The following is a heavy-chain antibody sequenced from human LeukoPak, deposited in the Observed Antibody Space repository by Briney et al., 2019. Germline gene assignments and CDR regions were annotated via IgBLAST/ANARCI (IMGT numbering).Heavy chain of an antibody. Sequence: SETLSLTCTVSGGSISSSRYYWGWIRQPPGKGLEWIGSIYYSGSTYYNPSLKSRVTISVDTSKNQFSLKLSSVTAADTAVYYCARCQTGGYYDSSGYSDAFDIWGQGTMVTVSS. CDR1: GGSISSSRYY. V-gene: IGHV4-39*07. J-gene: IGHJ3*02. CDR3: ARCQTGGYYDSSGYSDAFDI. D-gene: IGHD3-22*01. CDR2: IYYSGST.